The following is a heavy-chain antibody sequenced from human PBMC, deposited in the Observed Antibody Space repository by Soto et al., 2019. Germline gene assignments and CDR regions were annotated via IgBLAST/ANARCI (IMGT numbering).Heavy chain of an antibody. V-gene: IGHV3-33*07. J-gene: IGHJ5*02. CDR1: GFSFNSYG. CDR2: IWYDGSEK. Sequence: PGGSLRLSCAASGFSFNSYGMYWVRQAPGKGLEWVAVIWYDGSEKYYTASVKGRFTISRDNSKNTVYLQMDTLRDEDTAVYYCARRGAADVTGNYHWLDPWGQGTLVTVYS. CDR3: ARRGAADVTGNYHWLDP. D-gene: IGHD1-7*01.